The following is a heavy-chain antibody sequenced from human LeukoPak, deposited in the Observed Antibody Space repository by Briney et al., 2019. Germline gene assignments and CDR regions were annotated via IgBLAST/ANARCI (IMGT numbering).Heavy chain of an antibody. CDR2: INHSGST. D-gene: IGHD2-8*01. V-gene: IGHV4-34*01. J-gene: IGHJ4*02. CDR1: GGSFSGYY. CDR3: ARGLRVTAVMFGGPRAYYFDY. Sequence: TSSETLSLXCAVYGGSFSGYYWSWSRQPPGKGLEWIGEINHSGSTNYNPSLKSRVTISVDTSKNQFSLKLSSVTAADTAVYYCARGLRVTAVMFGGPRAYYFDYWGQGTLVTVSS.